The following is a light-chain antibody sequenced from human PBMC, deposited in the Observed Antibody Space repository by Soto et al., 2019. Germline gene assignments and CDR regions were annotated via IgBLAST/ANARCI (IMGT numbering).Light chain of an antibody. Sequence: EIVLTQSPGTLSLSPGERATLSCRASQSVSSSYLAWYQQKPGQAPRLLIYGASSRATGIPDRFSGSGSGTDFTLTISRLEPEDFAVYYCQQYNSPPSWTFGQGNKGEIK. J-gene: IGKJ1*01. CDR3: QQYNSPPSWT. CDR2: GAS. CDR1: QSVSSSY. V-gene: IGKV3-20*01.